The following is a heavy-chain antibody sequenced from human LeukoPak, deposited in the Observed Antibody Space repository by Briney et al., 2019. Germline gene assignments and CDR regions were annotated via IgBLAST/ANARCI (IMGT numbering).Heavy chain of an antibody. D-gene: IGHD2-2*01. Sequence: ASVKVSCKASGYTFTSYDINWVRQATGQGLEWMGWMNPNSGNTGYAQKFQGRVTMTRNTSISTAYMELSSLRSEDTAVYYCASLFCCSTSCSYNWFDPWGQGTLVTVSS. CDR2: MNPNSGNT. J-gene: IGHJ5*02. CDR3: ASLFCCSTSCSYNWFDP. V-gene: IGHV1-8*01. CDR1: GYTFTSYD.